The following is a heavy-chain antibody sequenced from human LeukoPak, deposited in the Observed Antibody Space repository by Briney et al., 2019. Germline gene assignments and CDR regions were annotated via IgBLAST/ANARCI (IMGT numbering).Heavy chain of an antibody. V-gene: IGHV4-38-2*02. Sequence: PSETLSLTCTVSGYSISSGYYWGWIRQPPGKGLEWIGSLYHSGSTYYNPSLKSRVTISVDTSKNQFSLRLSSVTATDTAVYYCARVSGITMIVVLISDAFDIWGQGTMVTVSS. CDR3: ARVSGITMIVVLISDAFDI. CDR2: LYHSGST. J-gene: IGHJ3*02. D-gene: IGHD3-22*01. CDR1: GYSISSGYY.